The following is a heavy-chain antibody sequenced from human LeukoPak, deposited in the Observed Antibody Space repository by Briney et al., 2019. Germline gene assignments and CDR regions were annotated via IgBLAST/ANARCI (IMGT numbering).Heavy chain of an antibody. CDR3: ARGAPYYPKGWFDP. CDR2: MNPNSGNT. Sequence: ASVTVSCKASGYTFTSHDINWVRQATGQGLEWMGWMNPNSGNTGYAQKFQGRVTITRNTSITTAYMELSSLRSEDTAVYYCARGAPYYPKGWFDPWGQGTLVTVSS. CDR1: GYTFTSHD. V-gene: IGHV1-8*03. J-gene: IGHJ5*02. D-gene: IGHD2-8*01.